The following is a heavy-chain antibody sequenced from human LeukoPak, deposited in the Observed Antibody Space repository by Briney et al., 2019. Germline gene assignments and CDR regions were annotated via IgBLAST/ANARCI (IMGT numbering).Heavy chain of an antibody. CDR3: ARGFGDFDPRLDY. V-gene: IGHV3-21*01. Sequence: GGSLRLSCAASGFTFNSHMMNWVRQAPGKGLEWVASISSESIHLRYADSVKGRFTISRDNAKELVFLRMNSLRAEDTAIYYCARGFGDFDPRLDYWGHGSVITVSS. J-gene: IGHJ4*01. CDR1: GFTFNSHM. D-gene: IGHD3-16*01. CDR2: ISSESIHL.